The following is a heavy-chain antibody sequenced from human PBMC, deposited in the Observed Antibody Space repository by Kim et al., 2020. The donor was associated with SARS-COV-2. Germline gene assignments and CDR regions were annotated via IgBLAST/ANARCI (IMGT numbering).Heavy chain of an antibody. CDR2: IYPDDSET. Sequence: GESLKISCKGSGYTFTTYWIGWVRQMPGKGLEWMGIIYPDDSETRYSPSFRGQVTISADKSISTAYLQWSSLKAADTCMVYCVVGPIGQLRMLDWFAEYWGQGTLVSVSS. D-gene: IGHD3-9*01. V-gene: IGHV5-51*01. CDR1: GYTFTTYW. CDR3: VVGPIGQLRMLDWFAEY. J-gene: IGHJ4*02.